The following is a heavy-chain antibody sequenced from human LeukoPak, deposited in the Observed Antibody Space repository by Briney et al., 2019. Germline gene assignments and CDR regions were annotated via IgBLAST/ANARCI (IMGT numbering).Heavy chain of an antibody. CDR2: ISYDGSNK. J-gene: IGHJ4*02. CDR3: ARGSEWSSGVSDY. CDR1: GFTFSSYG. Sequence: PGGSLRLSCAASGFTFSSYGMHWVRQAPGEGLEWVAVISYDGSNKYYADSVKGRFTISRDNSKNTLYLQMNSLRAEDTAVYYCARGSEWSSGVSDYWGQGTLVTVSS. D-gene: IGHD3-3*01. V-gene: IGHV3-30*03.